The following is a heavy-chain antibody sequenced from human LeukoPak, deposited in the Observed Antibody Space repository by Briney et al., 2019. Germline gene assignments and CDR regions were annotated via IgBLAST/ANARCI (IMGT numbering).Heavy chain of an antibody. V-gene: IGHV3-33*06. CDR1: GFTFSSYG. Sequence: PGGSLRLSCAASGFTFSSYGMHWVRQAPGKGLEWVAVIWYDGSNKYYADSVKGRFTISRDNSKNTLYLQMNSLRAEDTAVYYCAKSVPITMIVVVTPADAFDIWGQGTMVTVSS. J-gene: IGHJ3*02. D-gene: IGHD3-22*01. CDR3: AKSVPITMIVVVTPADAFDI. CDR2: IWYDGSNK.